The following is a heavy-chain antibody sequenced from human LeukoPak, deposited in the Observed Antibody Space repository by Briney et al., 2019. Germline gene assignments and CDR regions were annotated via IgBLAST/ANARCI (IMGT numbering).Heavy chain of an antibody. CDR2: INHSGST. CDR3: ARGYYYDSSGYYYARYFFDY. Sequence: SETLSLTCAVYGGSFSGYYWSWIRQPPGKGLEWIGEINHSGSTNYNPSLKSRVTISVDTSKNQFSLKLSSVTAADTAVYYCARGYYYDSSGYYYARYFFDYWGQGTLVTVSS. D-gene: IGHD3-22*01. J-gene: IGHJ4*02. CDR1: GGSFSGYY. V-gene: IGHV4-34*01.